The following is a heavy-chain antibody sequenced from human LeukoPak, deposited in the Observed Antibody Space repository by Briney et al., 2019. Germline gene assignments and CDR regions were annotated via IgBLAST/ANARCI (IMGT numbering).Heavy chain of an antibody. V-gene: IGHV3-23*01. CDR1: GFTFSTYA. CDR2: ISGSGGST. Sequence: GGSLRLSCSGSGFTFSTYAFHWVRQAPGKGLEWVSVISGSGGSTYYADSVKGRFTISRDNSKNTLHLQMSSLRAEDTAVYYCAKGQTWFGESSDYWGQGTLVTVSS. D-gene: IGHD3-10*01. CDR3: AKGQTWFGESSDY. J-gene: IGHJ4*02.